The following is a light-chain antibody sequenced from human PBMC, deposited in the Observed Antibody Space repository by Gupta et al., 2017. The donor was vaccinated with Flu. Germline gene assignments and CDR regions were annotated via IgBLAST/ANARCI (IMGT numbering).Light chain of an antibody. CDR1: SSNIGSNY. Sequence: QSVLTQPPSASGTPGQRVPNSCSGSSSNIGSNYVYWYQQLPGTAPKLLIYRNNQRPSGVPDRFSGSKSGTSASLAISGLRSEDEADYYCAAWDDSLSVLYVFGTGTKVTVL. CDR2: RNN. J-gene: IGLJ1*01. V-gene: IGLV1-47*01. CDR3: AAWDDSLSVLYV.